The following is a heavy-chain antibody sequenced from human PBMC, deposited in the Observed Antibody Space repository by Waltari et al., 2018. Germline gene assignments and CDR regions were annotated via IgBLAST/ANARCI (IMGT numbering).Heavy chain of an antibody. V-gene: IGHV3-30-3*01. Sequence: QVQLVESGEGVVQPGRSLRLSCAASGFTFSTFAMPWVRQAPGKGLGWVSGISYDGNNKFYADSVKGRFTISRDNSKNMLQLQMNSLRVEDTAIYYCVKDRGTGDGMYYFNNWGQGTLVTVSS. J-gene: IGHJ4*02. CDR3: VKDRGTGDGMYYFNN. D-gene: IGHD7-27*01. CDR2: ISYDGNNK. CDR1: GFTFSTFA.